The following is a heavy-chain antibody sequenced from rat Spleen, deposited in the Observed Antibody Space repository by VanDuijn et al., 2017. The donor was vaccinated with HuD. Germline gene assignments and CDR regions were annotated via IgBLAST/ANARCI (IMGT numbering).Heavy chain of an antibody. Sequence: QVQLKESGPGLVQPSQTLSLTCTVSGFSLTSYHVHWVRQPPGKGLEWMGGIWGDGSTNYNSALKSRLSISRDTSKSQVFLKMNSLQTEDTAIYFCTSQHYYDGYHRDFWGQGVMVTVSS. J-gene: IGHJ2*01. CDR1: GFSLTSYH. D-gene: IGHD1-12*03. CDR2: IWGDGST. CDR3: TSQHYYDGYHRDF. V-gene: IGHV2-1*01.